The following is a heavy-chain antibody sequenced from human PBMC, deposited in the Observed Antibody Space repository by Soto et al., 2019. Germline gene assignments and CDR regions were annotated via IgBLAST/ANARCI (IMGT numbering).Heavy chain of an antibody. CDR1: GGTFSSYA. J-gene: IGHJ4*02. V-gene: IGHV1-3*01. Sequence: ASVKVSCKASGGTFSSYAISWVRQAPGQRLEWMGWINAGNGNTKYSQKFQGRITLTRDTSASTAYMELSSLRSEDTAVYYCARDGYNYAFDYWGQGTLVTVSS. CDR3: ARDGYNYAFDY. CDR2: INAGNGNT. D-gene: IGHD5-12*01.